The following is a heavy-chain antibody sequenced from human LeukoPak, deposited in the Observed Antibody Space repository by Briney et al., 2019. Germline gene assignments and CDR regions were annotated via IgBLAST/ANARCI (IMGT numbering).Heavy chain of an antibody. CDR3: ARGAWELLSDY. V-gene: IGHV4-59*01. CDR2: IYYSGST. Sequence: SETLSLTCTVSGGSISSYYWSWIRQPPGKGLEWIGYIYYSGSTNYNPSLKSRVTISVDTSKNQFSLKLSSVTAADTAVYYCARGAWELLSDYWGQGTLVTVSS. CDR1: GGSISSYY. J-gene: IGHJ4*02. D-gene: IGHD1-26*01.